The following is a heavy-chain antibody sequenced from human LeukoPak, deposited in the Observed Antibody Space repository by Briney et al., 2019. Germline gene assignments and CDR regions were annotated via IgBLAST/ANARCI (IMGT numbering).Heavy chain of an antibody. CDR3: AREALYCGGDCYSKAFDY. CDR2: IKQDGSEK. V-gene: IGHV3-7*01. CDR1: GFTFSSYA. J-gene: IGHJ4*02. D-gene: IGHD2-21*02. Sequence: PGGSLRLSCAASGFTFSSYAMSWVRQAPGKGLEWVANIKQDGSEKYYVDSVKGRFTISRDNAKNSLYLQMNSLRAEDTAVYYCAREALYCGGDCYSKAFDYWGQGTLVTVSS.